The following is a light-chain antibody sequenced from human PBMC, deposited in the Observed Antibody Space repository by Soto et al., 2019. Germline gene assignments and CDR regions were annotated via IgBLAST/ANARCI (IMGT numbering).Light chain of an antibody. J-gene: IGLJ2*01. CDR2: EVS. CDR3: SSYTGSNNLV. V-gene: IGLV2-14*01. CDR1: SSDVGAYNY. Sequence: QSVLTQPASVSGSPGQSITISCTGTSSDVGAYNYVSWYQQHPGKAPKLMIYEVSNRPSGVSNRFSGSKSGNTASLTISGLQAEDEADYYCSSYTGSNNLVFGGGTKLTVL.